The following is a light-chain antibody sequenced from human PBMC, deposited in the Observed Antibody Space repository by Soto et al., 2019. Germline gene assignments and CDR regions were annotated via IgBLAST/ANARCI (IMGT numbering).Light chain of an antibody. J-gene: IGKJ4*01. V-gene: IGKV1-27*01. CDR3: AKHNAATLT. CDR1: QSIIEE. Sequence: IQITHFPPLLSASVGDRVTITCGARQSIIEEVSRDQQRPQKDPKRLIYTSSTLQTVVPSRFSGSGSGTDFTLTISTVQPEDISTHNRAKHNAATLTCGGGTK. CDR2: TSS.